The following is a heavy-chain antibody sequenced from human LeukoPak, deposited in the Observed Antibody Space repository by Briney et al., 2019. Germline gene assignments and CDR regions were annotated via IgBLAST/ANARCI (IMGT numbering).Heavy chain of an antibody. J-gene: IGHJ4*02. D-gene: IGHD3-22*01. CDR1: GFTFSRYW. Sequence: PGGSLRLSCTASGFTFSRYWMSWVRQAPGKGLEWVANMKEDGSQKYYVDSVKGRFTISRDNSKNTLYLQMNSLRAEDTAVYYCAKASAMIVVVSKHFDYWGQGTLVTVSS. CDR3: AKASAMIVVVSKHFDY. CDR2: MKEDGSQK. V-gene: IGHV3-7*03.